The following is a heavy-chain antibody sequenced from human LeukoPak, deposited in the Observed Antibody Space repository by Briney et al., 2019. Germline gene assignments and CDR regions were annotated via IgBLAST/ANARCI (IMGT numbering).Heavy chain of an antibody. D-gene: IGHD6-13*01. Sequence: SETLSLTCTVSGGSFSTYYWSWIRQPPGKGLEWIGEISHRGSTNYNPSLKSRVTISVYTSKNQFSLKLTSVTAADTAVYYCARGRRQLVRSWGYWGQGTLVTVSS. CDR3: ARGRRQLVRSWGY. CDR2: ISHRGST. V-gene: IGHV4-34*01. CDR1: GGSFSTYY. J-gene: IGHJ4*02.